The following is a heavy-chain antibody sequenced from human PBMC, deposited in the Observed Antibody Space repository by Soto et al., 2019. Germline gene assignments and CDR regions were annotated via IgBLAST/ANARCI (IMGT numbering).Heavy chain of an antibody. J-gene: IGHJ4*02. CDR2: IYHGGST. V-gene: IGHV4-4*02. Sequence: PSETLSLTCAASGGSISSSNWWSWVRQPPGKGLEWIGEIYHGGSTEYNPSLKSRVTISVDKSKNQFSHKLTPVTAADTAMSFCPRARIPVAYTADYDCWGRGPLITFSS. CDR1: GGSISSSNW. D-gene: IGHD6-19*01. CDR3: PRARIPVAYTADYDC.